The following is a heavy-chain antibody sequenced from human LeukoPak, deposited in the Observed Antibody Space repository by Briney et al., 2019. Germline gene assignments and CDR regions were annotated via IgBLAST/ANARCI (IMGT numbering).Heavy chain of an antibody. D-gene: IGHD6-6*01. CDR1: GYTFTSYG. CDR2: ISAYNGNT. Sequence: ASVKVSCKASGYTFTSYGINWVRQAPGQGLEWMGWISAYNGNTNYAQKLQGRVTITTDTSTSTAYMELRSLRSDDTAVYYCARALIYSSSSGLSWFDPWGQGTLVTVSS. V-gene: IGHV1-18*01. CDR3: ARALIYSSSSGLSWFDP. J-gene: IGHJ5*02.